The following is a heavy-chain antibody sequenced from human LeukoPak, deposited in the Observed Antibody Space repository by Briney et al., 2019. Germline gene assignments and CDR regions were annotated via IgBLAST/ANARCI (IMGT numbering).Heavy chain of an antibody. V-gene: IGHV1-3*01. CDR3: ARPRSGSYFDP. CDR1: GYTFTSYA. D-gene: IGHD1-26*01. J-gene: IGHJ5*02. CDR2: INAGNSNT. Sequence: ASVKVSCKASGYTFTSYAMHWVRQAPGQRLEWMGWINAGNSNTKYSQKFQGRVTITRDTSASTAYMELSSLRSEDTAVYYCARPRSGSYFDPWGQGTLVTVSS.